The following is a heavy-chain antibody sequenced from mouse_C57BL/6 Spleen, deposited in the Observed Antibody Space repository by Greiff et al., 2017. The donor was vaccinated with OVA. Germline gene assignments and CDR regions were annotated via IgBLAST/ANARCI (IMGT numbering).Heavy chain of an antibody. D-gene: IGHD1-1*01. CDR2: IYPGSGNT. J-gene: IGHJ1*03. Sequence: VQLQQSGAELVRPGASVKLSCKASGYTFTDYYINWVKQRPGQGLEWIARIYPGSGNTYYNEKFKGKATLTAEKSSSTAYMQLSSLTSEDSAVXFCARWGVTTVERDWYFDVWGTGTTVTVSS. V-gene: IGHV1-76*01. CDR3: ARWGVTTVERDWYFDV. CDR1: GYTFTDYY.